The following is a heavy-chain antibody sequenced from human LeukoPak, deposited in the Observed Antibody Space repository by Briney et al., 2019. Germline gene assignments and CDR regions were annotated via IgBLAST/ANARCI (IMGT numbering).Heavy chain of an antibody. CDR2: INGDGSVK. CDR3: ARDPAYGALDY. V-gene: IGHV3-7*01. D-gene: IGHD4-17*01. J-gene: IGHJ4*02. Sequence: GGSLRLSCAASGLTFSNNWMTWVRQFPGKELEWVANINGDGSVKNHVDSVKGRFTISRDNARNALYLQMNSLRAEDTAIYYCARDPAYGALDYWGPGTLVTVSS. CDR1: GLTFSNNW.